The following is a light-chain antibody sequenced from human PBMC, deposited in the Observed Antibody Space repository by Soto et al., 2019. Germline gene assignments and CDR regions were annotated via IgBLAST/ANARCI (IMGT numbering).Light chain of an antibody. CDR1: SSDVGAYNY. CDR3: SSYTTSSPYV. V-gene: IGLV2-14*03. CDR2: DVT. J-gene: IGLJ1*01. Sequence: QSALTQPASVSGSPGQSITISCTGTSSDVGAYNYVSWYQQHPGKAPKLMIYDVTNRPSGVSNRFSGSKSGYTASLTISGLQAEDEAAYYCSSYTTSSPYVFGTGTQLTVL.